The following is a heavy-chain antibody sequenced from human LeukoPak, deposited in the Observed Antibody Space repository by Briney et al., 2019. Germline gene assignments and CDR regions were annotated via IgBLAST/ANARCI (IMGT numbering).Heavy chain of an antibody. Sequence: SVKVSCKASVGTFSSYAISWVRQAPGQGLEWMGGIIPIFGTANYAQKFQGRVTITADESTSTAYMELSSLRSEDTAVYYCASGEYYDILTGYSYYFDYWGQGTLVTVSS. D-gene: IGHD3-9*01. V-gene: IGHV1-69*13. CDR1: VGTFSSYA. CDR2: IIPIFGTA. CDR3: ASGEYYDILTGYSYYFDY. J-gene: IGHJ4*02.